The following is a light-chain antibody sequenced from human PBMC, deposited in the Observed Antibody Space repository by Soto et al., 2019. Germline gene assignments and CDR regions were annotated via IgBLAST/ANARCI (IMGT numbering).Light chain of an antibody. CDR2: RAS. V-gene: IGKV4-1*01. Sequence: DIVMTQSPDSLAVSLGERATINCKSSQSVLYSSNNKNYLAWYRQKPGQPPKLLIYRASTRESGVPDRFSGSGSGTDFTLTISSLQAEDVAVYYCQPYYSTPYTFGQGTKLEIK. J-gene: IGKJ2*01. CDR1: QSVLYSSNNKNY. CDR3: QPYYSTPYT.